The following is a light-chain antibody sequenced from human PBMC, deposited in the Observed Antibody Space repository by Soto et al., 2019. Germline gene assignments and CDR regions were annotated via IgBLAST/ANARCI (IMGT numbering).Light chain of an antibody. CDR1: QDIGGR. V-gene: IGKV1D-16*01. CDR3: QQYKIFRVT. J-gene: IGKJ1*01. Sequence: DIQVTQSPSSVSASVGDIITITCRASQDIGGRLAWFQQKPGKAPQYLIQAASILQSGVPSRFSGSGSGTEFTLTISSLQPDDFASYYCQQYKIFRVTFGQGAKVDIK. CDR2: AAS.